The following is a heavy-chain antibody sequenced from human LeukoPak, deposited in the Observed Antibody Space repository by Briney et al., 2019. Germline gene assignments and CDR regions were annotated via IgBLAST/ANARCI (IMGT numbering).Heavy chain of an antibody. CDR2: TYYRSTWYN. J-gene: IGHJ5*02. CDR3: ARRLTQYDCFDP. Sequence: SQTLSLTCAISGDSVSSNSVTWNWIRQSPSRGLEWLSRTYYRSTWYNDYAVSVRGRITVNPDTSKNQFSLHLNSVTPEDTAVYYCARRLTQYDCFDPWGRGILVTVSS. V-gene: IGHV6-1*01. D-gene: IGHD2-2*01. CDR1: GDSVSSNSVT.